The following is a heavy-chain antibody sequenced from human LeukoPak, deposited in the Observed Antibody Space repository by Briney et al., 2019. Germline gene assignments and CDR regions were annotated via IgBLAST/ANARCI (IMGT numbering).Heavy chain of an antibody. CDR2: ISLNGGAS. V-gene: IGHV3-20*04. Sequence: PGGSLRLSCTASGFTFDVYGMSWVRHAPGKGLEWVSGISLNGGASGYADSVRGRFTISRDNANNSISLQMNSLRVEDTALYYCVRSITMFQYWGQGTLVTVSS. CDR1: GFTFDVYG. J-gene: IGHJ1*01. CDR3: VRSITMFQY. D-gene: IGHD3-10*01.